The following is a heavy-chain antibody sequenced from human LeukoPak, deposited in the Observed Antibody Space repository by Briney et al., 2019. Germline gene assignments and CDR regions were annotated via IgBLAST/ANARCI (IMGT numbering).Heavy chain of an antibody. CDR1: GFSFSNSW. J-gene: IGHJ4*02. CDR2: INEDGTKT. CDR3: ARDPSAGDHPFDY. D-gene: IGHD2-21*01. Sequence: GGSLRLSCDASGFSFSNSWMCWVRQAPGKGLEWLVNINEDGTKTNYVASVKGRFTISRDNAKNSLYLQMSSLRAEDTAVYYCARDPSAGDHPFDYWGQGTLVTVSS. V-gene: IGHV3-7*01.